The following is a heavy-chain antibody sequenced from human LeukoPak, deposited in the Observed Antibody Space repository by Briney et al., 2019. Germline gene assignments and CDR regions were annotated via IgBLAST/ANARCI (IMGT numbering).Heavy chain of an antibody. CDR1: GFTFSSYS. CDR2: ISSSSSYI. V-gene: IGHV3-21*01. Sequence: PGGSLRLSCAASGFTFSSYSMNWVRQAPGKGLEWVSSISSSSSYIYYADSVKDRFTISRDNAKNSLYLQMNSLRAEDTAVYYCARIGYCSSTSCYGYYYYYYYMDVWGKGTTVTVSS. J-gene: IGHJ6*03. D-gene: IGHD2-2*01. CDR3: ARIGYCSSTSCYGYYYYYYYMDV.